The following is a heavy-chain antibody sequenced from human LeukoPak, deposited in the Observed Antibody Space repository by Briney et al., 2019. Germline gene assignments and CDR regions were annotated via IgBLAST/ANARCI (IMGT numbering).Heavy chain of an antibody. CDR1: GGSISSYY. CDR2: IYYSGNT. Sequence: PSETLSLTCTVSGGSISSYYWGWIRQPPGKGLEWIGSIYYSGNTYYNASLKSQVSISIDTSKNQFSLRLTSVTAADTAVYYCARVTGYMIEDYFDYWGQGTLVTVSS. V-gene: IGHV4-39*01. J-gene: IGHJ4*02. D-gene: IGHD3-22*01. CDR3: ARVTGYMIEDYFDY.